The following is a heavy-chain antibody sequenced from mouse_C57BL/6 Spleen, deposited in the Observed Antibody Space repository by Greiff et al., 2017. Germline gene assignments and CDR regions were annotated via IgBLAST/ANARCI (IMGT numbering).Heavy chain of an antibody. CDR3: ARRWLWEGMDY. CDR1: GYTFTDYN. J-gene: IGHJ4*01. CDR2: INPNNGGT. V-gene: IGHV1-18*01. D-gene: IGHD2-3*01. Sequence: EVQLQQSGPELVKPGASVKIPCKASGYTFTDYNMDWVKQSHGKSLEWIGDINPNNGGTIYNQKFKGKATLTVDKSSSTAYMELRSLTSEDTAVYYCARRWLWEGMDYWGQGTSVTVSS.